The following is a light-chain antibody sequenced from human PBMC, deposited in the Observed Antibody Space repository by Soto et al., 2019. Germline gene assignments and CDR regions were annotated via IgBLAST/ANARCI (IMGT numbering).Light chain of an antibody. CDR3: QSYDRSLSAHYV. Sequence: QYVLTQPPSVSGAPGQRVTISCTGRSSNIGAGYDVHWYQQLPGTAPKLLIYGNNNRPSGVPDRFSGSKSGTSASLAITGLQAEDEADYYCQSYDRSLSAHYVFGTGTKLTVL. J-gene: IGLJ1*01. CDR2: GNN. V-gene: IGLV1-40*01. CDR1: SSNIGAGYD.